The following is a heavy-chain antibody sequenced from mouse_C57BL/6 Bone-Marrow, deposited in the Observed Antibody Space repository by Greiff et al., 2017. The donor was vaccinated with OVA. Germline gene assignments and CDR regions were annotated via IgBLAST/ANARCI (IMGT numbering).Heavy chain of an antibody. CDR1: GFTFSDYY. V-gene: IGHV5-12*01. J-gene: IGHJ2*01. CDR3: ARQDDYDGVFDY. CDR2: ISNGGGST. D-gene: IGHD2-4*01. Sequence: DVQLVESGGGLVQPGGSLKLSCAASGFTFSDYYMYWVRQTPEKRLEWVAYISNGGGSTYYPDTVKGRFTISRDNAKNTLYLQMSRLKSEDTAMYYCARQDDYDGVFDYWGQGTTLTVSS.